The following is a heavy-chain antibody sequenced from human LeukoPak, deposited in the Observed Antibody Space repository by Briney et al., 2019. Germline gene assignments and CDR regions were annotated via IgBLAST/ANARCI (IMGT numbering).Heavy chain of an antibody. D-gene: IGHD3-3*01. J-gene: IGHJ4*02. CDR1: GYTFTDYF. V-gene: IGHV1-2*02. CDR2: IFPNSGGT. Sequence: EASVKVSCKASGYTFTDYFIHWVRQAPGQGLEWMGWIFPNSGGTNYAQNFQGRVTMTRDTSISTAYMELSRLRSDDTALYYCVRDRSELPFDSWSQGTLVTVSS. CDR3: VRDRSELPFDS.